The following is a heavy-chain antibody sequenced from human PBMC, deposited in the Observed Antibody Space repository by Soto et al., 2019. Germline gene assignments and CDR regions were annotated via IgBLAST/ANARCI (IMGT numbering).Heavy chain of an antibody. Sequence: QVHLVQSGAEVKKPGASVKVSCKGSGYTFTSYGITWVRQAPGQGLEWMGRISAHNGNTNYAQKLQGRVTVTRDTSKSTAYMELRSLRSDDTAVYYCARGRYGDYWGQGALVTVSS. CDR2: ISAHNGNT. J-gene: IGHJ4*02. CDR1: GYTFTSYG. D-gene: IGHD1-1*01. CDR3: ARGRYGDY. V-gene: IGHV1-18*01.